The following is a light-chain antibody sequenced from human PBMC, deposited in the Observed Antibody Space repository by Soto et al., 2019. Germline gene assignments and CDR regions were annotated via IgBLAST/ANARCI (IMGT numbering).Light chain of an antibody. CDR3: QQRSNWPPWT. CDR2: DAS. V-gene: IGKV3-11*01. CDR1: QYVSRH. J-gene: IGKJ1*01. Sequence: EIVLTQSPATLSLSPGERATLSCRASQYVSRHLAWYQQKPGQAPRLLIYDASNRATGIPARFSGSGSGTDFTLTISRLEPEDFAVYYCQQRSNWPPWTFGQGTKVDIK.